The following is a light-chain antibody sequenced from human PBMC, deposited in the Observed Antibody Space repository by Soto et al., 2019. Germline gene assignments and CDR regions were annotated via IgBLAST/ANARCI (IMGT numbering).Light chain of an antibody. Sequence: DIQLTQSPATLSLSVGDRATITCRASQTISSWLAWYQQKPGKAPKLLIYKASTLKSGVPSRFSGSGSGTEFTLTISSLQPDDFATYYCQHYGSYSEAFGQGTKVDIK. CDR3: QHYGSYSEA. J-gene: IGKJ1*01. V-gene: IGKV1-5*03. CDR1: QTISSW. CDR2: KAS.